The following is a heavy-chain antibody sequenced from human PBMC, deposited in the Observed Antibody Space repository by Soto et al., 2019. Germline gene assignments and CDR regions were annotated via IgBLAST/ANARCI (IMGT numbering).Heavy chain of an antibody. V-gene: IGHV1-69*01. CDR2: IIPIFGTA. D-gene: IGHD3-10*01. CDR3: AVRRYGSGSYSSLDYYYYGMDV. CDR1: GGTFSSYA. Sequence: QVQLVQSGAEVKKPGSSVKVSCKASGGTFSSYAISWVRQAPGQGLEWMGGIIPIFGTANYAQKFEGSVTITADESPSTAYMELSSLRSEDTAVYYCAVRRYGSGSYSSLDYYYYGMDVWGQGTTVTVSS. J-gene: IGHJ6*02.